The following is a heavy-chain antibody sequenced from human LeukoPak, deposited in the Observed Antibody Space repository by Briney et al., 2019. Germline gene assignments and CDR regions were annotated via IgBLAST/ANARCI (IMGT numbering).Heavy chain of an antibody. V-gene: IGHV3-66*01. J-gene: IGHJ4*02. CDR3: VKEAYTYYYDSSGYWFDY. Sequence: AGGSLRLSCAASGFTVSSNYMSWVRQAPGKGLGWVSVIYSGGSTYYADSVKGRFTISRDNSKNTLYLQMSSLRAEDTSVYYCVKEAYTYYYDSSGYWFDYWGQGTLVTVSS. CDR1: GFTVSSNY. CDR2: IYSGGST. D-gene: IGHD3-22*01.